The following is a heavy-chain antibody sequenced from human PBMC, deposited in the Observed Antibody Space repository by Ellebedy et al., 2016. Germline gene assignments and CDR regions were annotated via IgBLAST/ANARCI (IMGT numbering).Heavy chain of an antibody. J-gene: IGHJ4*02. CDR2: VNTFSGNT. CDR1: GYTFPTFS. CDR3: AKTSGWGYGEN. Sequence: ASVKVSXXASGYTFPTFSITWVRKVPGQGLEWMGFVNTFSGNTKFAQKFQGRVSMTTDSSTHPAYMDLRRLRSDDTAMYYCAKTSGWGYGENWGQGTLVTVSS. D-gene: IGHD3-10*01. V-gene: IGHV1-18*04.